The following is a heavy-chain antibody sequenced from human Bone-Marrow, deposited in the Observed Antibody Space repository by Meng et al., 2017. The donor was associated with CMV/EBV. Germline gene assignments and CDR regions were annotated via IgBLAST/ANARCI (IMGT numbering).Heavy chain of an antibody. V-gene: IGHV3-NL1*01. CDR2: IYSGGST. CDR1: GFTFDDYA. CDR3: AKGGVQLWSFDY. D-gene: IGHD5-18*01. J-gene: IGHJ4*02. Sequence: GESLKISCAASGFTFDDYAMHWVRQAPGKGLEWVSVIYSGGSTYYADSVKGRFTISRDNSKNTLYLQMNSLRAEDTAVYYCAKGGVQLWSFDYWGQGTLVTVSS.